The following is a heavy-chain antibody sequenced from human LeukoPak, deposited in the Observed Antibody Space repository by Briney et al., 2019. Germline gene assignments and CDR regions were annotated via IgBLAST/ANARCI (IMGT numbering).Heavy chain of an antibody. J-gene: IGHJ3*02. Sequence: GGSLRLSCAASGFTFSSYWMSWVRQAPGKGLEWVANIKQDGSEKYYVDSVKGRFAISRDNAKNSLYLQMHSLRAEDTAVYYCARDPRSSSHDAFDIWGQGTMVTVSS. CDR1: GFTFSSYW. CDR3: ARDPRSSSHDAFDI. D-gene: IGHD6-6*01. CDR2: IKQDGSEK. V-gene: IGHV3-7*01.